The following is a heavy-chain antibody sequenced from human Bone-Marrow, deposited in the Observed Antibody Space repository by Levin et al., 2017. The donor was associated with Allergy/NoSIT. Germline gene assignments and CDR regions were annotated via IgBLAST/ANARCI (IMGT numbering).Heavy chain of an antibody. CDR2: ISYTGST. J-gene: IGHJ3*01. CDR1: GVSVSDYY. CDR3: ARDLIPVDFAFDV. D-gene: IGHD3-3*01. V-gene: IGHV4-59*02. Sequence: TSETLSLTCTVSGVSVSDYYWSWIRQAPGKGLEWIGYISYTGSTHFNPSLKSPGFISVDKSKNQLSLNLRFVTAADTAVYFCARDLIPVDFAFDVWGPGTMLTVSS.